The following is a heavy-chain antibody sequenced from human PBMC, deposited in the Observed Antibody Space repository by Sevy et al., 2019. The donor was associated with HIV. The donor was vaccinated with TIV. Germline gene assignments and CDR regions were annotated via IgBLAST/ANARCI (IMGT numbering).Heavy chain of an antibody. Sequence: GGSLRLSCVASGFTFSTYAMHWVRQVPGKGLEWVADVWYDGSNENYVDSVKGRCNISRDNSKNTLYLQLNSLRVEDTAVYYCARDFQLRAFDIWGQGTMDTVSS. D-gene: IGHD1-7*01. CDR3: ARDFQLRAFDI. CDR1: GFTFSTYA. V-gene: IGHV3-33*01. CDR2: VWYDGSNE. J-gene: IGHJ3*02.